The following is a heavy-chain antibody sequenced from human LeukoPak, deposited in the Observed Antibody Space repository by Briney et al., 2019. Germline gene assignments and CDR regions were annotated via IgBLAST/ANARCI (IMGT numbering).Heavy chain of an antibody. CDR3: ASGHQLVQMEY. Sequence: GASLRPSCADSGCTFSCYSMTWVRQAPGKGLECVSLIYRGGTTYYEDSVKGRFTISRDNSKNTLYLQMNSLRAEDTAVYYCASGHQLVQMEYWGQGTLVTVSS. CDR2: IYRGGTT. D-gene: IGHD1-1*01. J-gene: IGHJ4*02. V-gene: IGHV3-53*01. CDR1: GCTFSCYS.